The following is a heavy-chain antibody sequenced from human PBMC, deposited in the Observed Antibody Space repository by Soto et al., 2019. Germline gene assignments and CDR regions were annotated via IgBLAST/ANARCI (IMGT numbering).Heavy chain of an antibody. CDR2: INPNSGGT. J-gene: IGHJ6*02. CDR1: GYTFTGYY. D-gene: IGHD2-15*01. V-gene: IGHV1-2*02. Sequence: WASVKVSCKASGYTFTGYYMHWVRQAPGQGLEWMGWINPNSGGTNYAQKFQGRVTMTRDTSISTAYMELSRLRSDDTAVYYCARYCSGGSCYVGMDFCGQGTTVTV. CDR3: ARYCSGGSCYVGMDF.